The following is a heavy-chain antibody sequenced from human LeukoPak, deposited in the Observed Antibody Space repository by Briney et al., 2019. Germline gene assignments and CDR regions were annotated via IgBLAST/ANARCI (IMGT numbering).Heavy chain of an antibody. J-gene: IGHJ6*02. V-gene: IGHV6-1*01. Sequence: SQTLSLTCGISGDSVSSNSAWNWIRQSPSRGLEWLGRTYYKSKWYREYAVFVKSRIIISPDTCKNQFSLQLNSVTPDDTAVYYCTRGFLSTGMDVWGQGTTVTVSS. CDR2: TYYKSKWYR. CDR1: GDSVSSNSA. CDR3: TRGFLSTGMDV. D-gene: IGHD2/OR15-2a*01.